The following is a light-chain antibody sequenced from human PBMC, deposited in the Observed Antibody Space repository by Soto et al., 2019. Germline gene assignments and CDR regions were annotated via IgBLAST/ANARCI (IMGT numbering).Light chain of an antibody. V-gene: IGKV1-39*01. Sequence: DIQMTQSPSSLSASVGDRVTITCRASQSISSYLNWYQQKPGKAPKLLIDGASSLQSGVPSRFNVGYSASYFTLSIGEVHAVNFVDYFCQQADSTSYTFDQVAKVEIK. J-gene: IGKJ2*01. CDR1: QSISSY. CDR2: GAS. CDR3: QQADSTSYT.